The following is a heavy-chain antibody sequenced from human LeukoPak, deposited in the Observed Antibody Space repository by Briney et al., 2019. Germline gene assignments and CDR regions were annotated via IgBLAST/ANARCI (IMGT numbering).Heavy chain of an antibody. J-gene: IGHJ4*02. V-gene: IGHV4-34*01. Sequence: SETLSLTCAVYGGSFSGYYWSWIRQPPGKGLEWIGEINHSGSTNYNPSLKSRCTISVYTSKNQFSRKLSSVTPADTAVYYCARGGGGKASLDYWGEGALVSVCS. CDR2: INHSGST. CDR3: ARGGGGKASLDY. CDR1: GGSFSGYY.